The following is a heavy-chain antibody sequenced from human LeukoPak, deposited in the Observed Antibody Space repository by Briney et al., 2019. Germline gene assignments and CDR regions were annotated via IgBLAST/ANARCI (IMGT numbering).Heavy chain of an antibody. J-gene: IGHJ4*02. CDR2: IYTSGST. Sequence: SQILSLTCAVSGGSISSGSYYWSWLRQPAGTGLEWIGRIYTSGSTNYNPALKSRVTISVDTSKNQFALKLSSVTAADTAVYYCARGRNDYGDLRFLGYFDYWGQGTLVTVSS. D-gene: IGHD4-17*01. V-gene: IGHV4-61*02. CDR3: ARGRNDYGDLRFLGYFDY. CDR1: GGSISSGSYY.